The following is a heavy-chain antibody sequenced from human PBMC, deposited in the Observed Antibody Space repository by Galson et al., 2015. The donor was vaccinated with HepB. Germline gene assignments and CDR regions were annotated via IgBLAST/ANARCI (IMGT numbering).Heavy chain of an antibody. V-gene: IGHV6-1*01. D-gene: IGHD6-13*01. CDR2: TYYRSKWYN. J-gene: IGHJ4*02. CDR3: ARVSPPCGSSWCRFDY. CDR1: GDSVSSHSAA. Sequence: CAISGDSVSSHSAAWNWIRQSPSRGLEWLGRTYYRSKWYNDYAVSVKSRITINPDTSKNQFSLQLNSVTPEDTAVYYCARVSPPCGSSWCRFDYWGQGTLVTVSS.